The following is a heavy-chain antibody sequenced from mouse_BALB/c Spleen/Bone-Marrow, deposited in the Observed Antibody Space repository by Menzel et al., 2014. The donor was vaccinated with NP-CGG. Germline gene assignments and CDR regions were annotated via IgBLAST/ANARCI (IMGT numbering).Heavy chain of an antibody. CDR2: IDPANGNT. CDR1: GFNIKDTY. D-gene: IGHD2-4*01. CDR3: ASLDDYIY. J-gene: IGHJ3*01. Sequence: VQLQQSGAEVVKPGASVKLSCTASGFNIKDTYMHWVKQRPEQGLEWIGRIDPANGNTKYDPKFQGKATITADTSSNTAYLQLSSLTSEDTAVYYCASLDDYIYWGQGTLVTVSA. V-gene: IGHV14-3*02.